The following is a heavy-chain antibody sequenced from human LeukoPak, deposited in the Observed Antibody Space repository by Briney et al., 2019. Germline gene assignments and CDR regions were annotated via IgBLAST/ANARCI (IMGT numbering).Heavy chain of an antibody. CDR3: AKAPRADGGSDY. J-gene: IGHJ4*02. CDR2: FSGSGVTT. V-gene: IGHV3-23*01. Sequence: GGSLRLSCAASGFTFTNYAMSWVRQAPGKGLEWISTFSGSGVTTFYADSVRGRFTISRDNSRNTLYLQMNSLRAEDTAVYYCAKAPRADGGSDYWGQGTLVTVSS. CDR1: GFTFTNYA. D-gene: IGHD2-15*01.